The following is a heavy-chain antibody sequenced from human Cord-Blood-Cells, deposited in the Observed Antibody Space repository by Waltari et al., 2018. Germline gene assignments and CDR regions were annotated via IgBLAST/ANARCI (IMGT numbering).Heavy chain of an antibody. Sequence: QVQLQESGPGLVKPSETLSLTCAVSGYSISSGYYWGWIRQPPGKGREWIGSIYHSGSTHYNPSLKSRVTISVDTSKNQFSLKLSSVTAADTAVYYCARDEGETMVRGGSSFDYWGQGTLVTVSS. CDR3: ARDEGETMVRGGSSFDY. J-gene: IGHJ4*02. V-gene: IGHV4-38-2*02. CDR2: IYHSGST. CDR1: GYSISSGYY. D-gene: IGHD3-10*01.